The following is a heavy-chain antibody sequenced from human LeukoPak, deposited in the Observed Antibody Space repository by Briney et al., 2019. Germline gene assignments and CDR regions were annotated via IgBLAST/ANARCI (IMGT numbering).Heavy chain of an antibody. CDR1: GFTFRSYW. J-gene: IGHJ3*02. CDR3: VRDGMGGIKAFDI. V-gene: IGHV3-7*05. D-gene: IGHD3-10*01. Sequence: GGSLRLSCVGSGFTFRSYWMSWVRQAPGKGLEWVANIKPDGSQKYFVDSVKGRFTISRDNAKNSVYLQMTSLRAEDTALYYCVRDGMGGIKAFDIWGQGTMVTVSS. CDR2: IKPDGSQK.